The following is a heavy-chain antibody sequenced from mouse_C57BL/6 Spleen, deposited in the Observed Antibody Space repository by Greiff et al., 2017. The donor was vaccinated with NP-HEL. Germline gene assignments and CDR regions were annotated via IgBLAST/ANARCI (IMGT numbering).Heavy chain of an antibody. CDR2: ISSGSSTI. J-gene: IGHJ3*01. D-gene: IGHD2-5*01. V-gene: IGHV5-17*01. Sequence: EVQLQESGGGLVKPGGSLKLSCAASGFTFSDYGMHWVRQAPEKGLEWVAYISSGSSTIYYADTVKGRFTISRDNAKNTLFLQMTSLRSEDTAMYYCARDSNYVFAYWGQGTLVTVSA. CDR3: ARDSNYVFAY. CDR1: GFTFSDYG.